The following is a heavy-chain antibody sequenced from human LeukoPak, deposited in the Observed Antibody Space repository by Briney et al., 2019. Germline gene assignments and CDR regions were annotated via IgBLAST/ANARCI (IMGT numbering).Heavy chain of an antibody. Sequence: GGSLRLSCAVSRFMFTSYALSWVRQAPGKGLEWVATVSGIGDNTHYADSVKGRFTISRDNSKNMVSLQMTSLRVEDTAVYYCAKVPANGGNSDDFWGQGTQVTVSS. CDR1: RFMFTSYA. J-gene: IGHJ4*02. CDR2: VSGIGDNT. V-gene: IGHV3-23*01. D-gene: IGHD2-8*01. CDR3: AKVPANGGNSDDF.